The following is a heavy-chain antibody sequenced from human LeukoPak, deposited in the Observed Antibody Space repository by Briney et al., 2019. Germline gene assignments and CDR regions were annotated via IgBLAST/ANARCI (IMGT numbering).Heavy chain of an antibody. D-gene: IGHD3-16*01. V-gene: IGHV3-49*04. Sequence: GGSLRLSCTASGFTFGDYAMSWVRQAPGKGLEWVGFIRSKTYGGTTEYAAPVKGRFTISRDDSKSIAYLQMNSLKTEDTAVYYCTGGGGSYLYGMDVWGQGTTVTVSS. CDR3: TGGGGSYLYGMDV. CDR1: GFTFGDYA. CDR2: IRSKTYGGTT. J-gene: IGHJ6*02.